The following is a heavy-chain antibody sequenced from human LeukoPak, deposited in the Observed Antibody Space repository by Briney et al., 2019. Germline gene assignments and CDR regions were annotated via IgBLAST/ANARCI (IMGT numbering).Heavy chain of an antibody. V-gene: IGHV4-34*01. Sequence: SETLSLTCAVYSGSLSDYFWSWIRQSPGKGLEWIGEINHSGSTKYNPSLKSRVTISVDTSKNQFSLKLSSVTAADTAVYYCAREGTTDSSTWYMSWFDPWGQGTLVTVSS. CDR3: AREGTTDSSTWYMSWFDP. J-gene: IGHJ5*02. CDR2: INHSGST. CDR1: SGSLSDYF. D-gene: IGHD6-13*01.